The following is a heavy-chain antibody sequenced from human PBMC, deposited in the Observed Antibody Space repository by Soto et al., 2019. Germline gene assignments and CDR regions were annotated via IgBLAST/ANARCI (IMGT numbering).Heavy chain of an antibody. Sequence: LSLTCTVSGGFVSSDTHSWSWIRQTPGKRLEWIGFIYSGGSTKNPSLRSRVTMSVDTSKNQFSLKLRSVIVADTAVYHCARFVRSCSATTCSTRPDVWGKCITVTVSS. V-gene: IGHV4-61*01. D-gene: IGHD2-2*01. CDR2: IYSGGST. CDR3: ARFVRSCSATTCSTRPDV. J-gene: IGHJ6*04. CDR1: GGFVSSDTHS.